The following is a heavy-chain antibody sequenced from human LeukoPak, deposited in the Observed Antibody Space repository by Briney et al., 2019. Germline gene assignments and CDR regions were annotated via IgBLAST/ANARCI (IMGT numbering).Heavy chain of an antibody. CDR1: GYTFTSYG. CDR2: ISAYNGNT. J-gene: IGHJ4*02. V-gene: IGHV1-18*01. CDR3: ARDSCSGGSCYLDY. Sequence: ASVKVSCKASGYTFTSYGISWVRQAPGQGLEWMGWISAYNGNTNYAQKLQGRVTMTTDTSTSTAYMEPRSLRSDDTAVYYCARDSCSGGSCYLDYWGQGTLVTVSS. D-gene: IGHD2-15*01.